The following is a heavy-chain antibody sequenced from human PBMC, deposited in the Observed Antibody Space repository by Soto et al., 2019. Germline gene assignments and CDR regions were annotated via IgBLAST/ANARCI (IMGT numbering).Heavy chain of an antibody. J-gene: IGHJ3*02. CDR1: GGSFSGYY. Sequence: SETLSLTCAVYGGSFSGYYWSWIRQPPGKGLEWIGEINHSGSTNYNPSLKSRVTISVDTSKNQFSLKLSSVTAADTAVYYCARGRETTVTVTIRDDAFDIWGQGTMVTVSS. V-gene: IGHV4-34*01. CDR3: ARGRETTVTVTIRDDAFDI. D-gene: IGHD4-17*01. CDR2: INHSGST.